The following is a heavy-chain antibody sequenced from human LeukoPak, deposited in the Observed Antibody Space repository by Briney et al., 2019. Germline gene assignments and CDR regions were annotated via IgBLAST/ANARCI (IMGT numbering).Heavy chain of an antibody. CDR1: GFTFSSYS. D-gene: IGHD4-17*01. CDR3: ARADYGDYGGNAFDI. V-gene: IGHV3-48*04. J-gene: IGHJ3*02. Sequence: PGGSLRLSCAASGFTFSSYSMNWVRQAPGKGLEWVSYISSSSSTIYYADSVKGRFTISRDNAKNSLYLQMNSLRAEDTAVYYCARADYGDYGGNAFDIWGQGTMVTVSS. CDR2: ISSSSSTI.